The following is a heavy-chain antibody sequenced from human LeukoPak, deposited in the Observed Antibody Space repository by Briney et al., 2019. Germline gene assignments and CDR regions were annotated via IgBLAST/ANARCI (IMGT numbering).Heavy chain of an antibody. CDR1: GFTVSSNY. Sequence: GGSLRLSCAASGFTVSSNYMSWVRQAPGKGLEWVSVIYSGGSTYYADSVKGRFTISRDNSKNTVHFQMNRLRPEDTAVYYCARDSGVPLRSGWYEGDYFDYWGQGTLVTVSS. D-gene: IGHD6-19*01. V-gene: IGHV3-66*02. J-gene: IGHJ4*02. CDR3: ARDSGVPLRSGWYEGDYFDY. CDR2: IYSGGST.